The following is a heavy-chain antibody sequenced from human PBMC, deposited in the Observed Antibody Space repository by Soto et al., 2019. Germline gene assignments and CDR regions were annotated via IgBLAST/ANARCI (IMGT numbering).Heavy chain of an antibody. CDR2: VDSGGST. Sequence: GGSLRLSGAASGFTVSSNYMSWVRQAPGEGLEWFSVVDSGGSTYYADSVKVRVTISRYNSTNTLYLQMNSLRAEDTAVYYCARDNTVVVPAAGPYGMDVWGQGTTVTVSS. CDR1: GFTVSSNY. D-gene: IGHD2-2*01. V-gene: IGHV3-53*01. CDR3: ARDNTVVVPAAGPYGMDV. J-gene: IGHJ6*02.